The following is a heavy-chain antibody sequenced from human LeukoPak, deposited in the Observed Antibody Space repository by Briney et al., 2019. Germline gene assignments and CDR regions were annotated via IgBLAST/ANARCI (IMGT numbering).Heavy chain of an antibody. CDR3: ARVDTAMVTPFDY. V-gene: IGHV1-18*01. CDR1: GCTFTSYG. Sequence: ASVKVSCKASGCTFTSYGISWVRQAPGQGLEWMGWISAYNGNTNYAQKLQGRVTMTTDTSTSTACMELRSLRSDDTAVYYCARVDTAMVTPFDYWGQGTLVTVSS. J-gene: IGHJ4*02. D-gene: IGHD5-18*01. CDR2: ISAYNGNT.